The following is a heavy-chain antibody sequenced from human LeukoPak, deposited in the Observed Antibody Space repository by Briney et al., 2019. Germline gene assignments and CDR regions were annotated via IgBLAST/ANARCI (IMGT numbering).Heavy chain of an antibody. Sequence: ASVKVSCKASGYTFTDYYLHWVRQAPGLGLEWMGWIKPSSGGTSYAPKFQDRVTLTGDTSISTAYMELSRLTSDDTAVYYCARDRYDLDYWGQGTLVTVAS. J-gene: IGHJ4*02. CDR1: GYTFTDYY. CDR3: ARDRYDLDY. V-gene: IGHV1-2*02. CDR2: IKPSSGGT. D-gene: IGHD5-12*01.